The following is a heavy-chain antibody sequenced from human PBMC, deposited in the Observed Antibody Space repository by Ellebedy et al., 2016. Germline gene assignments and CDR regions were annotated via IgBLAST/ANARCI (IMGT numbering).Heavy chain of an antibody. CDR3: ARVRVWIPAVIN. CDR1: GYSITSGYY. J-gene: IGHJ1*01. Sequence: SETLSLTCTVSGYSITSGYYWGWIRQPPGKGLEWIGEISHSGGTNYNPSLKSRVTISADTSKNQFSLKLTSVTAADTAVYYCARVRVWIPAVINWGQGTLVTVSS. CDR2: ISHSGGT. D-gene: IGHD2-2*01. V-gene: IGHV4-38-2*02.